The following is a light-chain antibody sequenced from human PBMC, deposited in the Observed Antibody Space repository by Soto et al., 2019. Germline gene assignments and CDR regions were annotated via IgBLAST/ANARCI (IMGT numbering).Light chain of an antibody. J-gene: IGKJ5*01. CDR1: QSFRGL. Sequence: EVVLTQSPVTLSLSPGERATLSCRASQSFRGLLAWYQQKPGQAPRLRIYDAYNRATGIPPRFSGSGSGTDFTLTISSLEPEDSAVYYCQQRHMWPITFGQGHDWRLN. CDR2: DAY. V-gene: IGKV3-11*01. CDR3: QQRHMWPIT.